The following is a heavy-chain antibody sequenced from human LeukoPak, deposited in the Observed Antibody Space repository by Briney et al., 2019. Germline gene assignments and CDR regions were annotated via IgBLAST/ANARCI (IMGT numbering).Heavy chain of an antibody. CDR1: GFTFSSYA. V-gene: IGHV3-30-3*01. D-gene: IGHD5-12*01. Sequence: GGSLRLSCAASGFTFSSYAMHRVRQAPGKGLECVAVISGDGGSIYYADSVKGRFTISRDNSKNTLYLQMNSLRPDDTAMFYCARDDENGYNSLDYWGQGTLVTVSS. CDR2: ISGDGGSI. CDR3: ARDDENGYNSLDY. J-gene: IGHJ4*02.